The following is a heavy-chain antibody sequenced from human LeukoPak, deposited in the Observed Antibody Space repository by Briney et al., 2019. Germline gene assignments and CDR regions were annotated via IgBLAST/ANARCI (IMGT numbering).Heavy chain of an antibody. J-gene: IGHJ4*02. Sequence: ASVKVSCKASGYTFTGYYMHWVRQAPGQGLEWMGWINPNSGGTNYAQKFQGRVTMTRDTSISTAYMELSRLRSDDTAVYYCARDLSSRNWNYGYWGQGTLVTVSS. CDR3: ARDLSSRNWNYGY. V-gene: IGHV1-2*02. D-gene: IGHD1-7*01. CDR1: GYTFTGYY. CDR2: INPNSGGT.